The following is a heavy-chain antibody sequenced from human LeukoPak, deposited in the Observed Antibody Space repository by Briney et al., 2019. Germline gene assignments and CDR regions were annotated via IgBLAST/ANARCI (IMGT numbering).Heavy chain of an antibody. J-gene: IGHJ4*02. Sequence: SGTLSLTCDVSGGSIMTTNWWSWVRQPPNKGLERIGEVHLSGAANYNPSLESRVTMSIDTSKNHLSLELTSVTAADTAMYYCTRESGAFSPFGFWGQGTLVTVSS. D-gene: IGHD1-26*01. CDR2: VHLSGAA. V-gene: IGHV4-4*02. CDR3: TRESGAFSPFGF. CDR1: GGSIMTTNW.